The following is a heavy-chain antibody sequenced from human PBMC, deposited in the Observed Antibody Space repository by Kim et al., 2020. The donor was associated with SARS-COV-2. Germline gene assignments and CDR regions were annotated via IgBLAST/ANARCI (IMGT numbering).Heavy chain of an antibody. J-gene: IGHJ4*02. CDR1: GYTFTTYT. CDR3: ARTGGWAPFDY. V-gene: IGHV1-3*01. D-gene: IGHD7-27*01. Sequence: ASVKVSCKASGYTFTTYTMHWVRQAPGQRLEWMGWINAVNGNTKYSQNFQGRVTITRDTSASTAYMEMNSLRSEDPAVYYCARTGGWAPFDYWGQGSLVTVSS. CDR2: INAVNGNT.